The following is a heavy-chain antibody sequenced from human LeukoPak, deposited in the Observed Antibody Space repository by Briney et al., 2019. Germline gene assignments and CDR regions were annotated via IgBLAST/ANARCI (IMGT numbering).Heavy chain of an antibody. D-gene: IGHD6-13*01. V-gene: IGHV4-59*01. Sequence: TSETLSLTCTVSGGSISRDYWSWIRQPPGKGLEWIGYIYYDGSTNYNPSLKSRVTISVDTSKNQFSLKLRSVTAADTAMYYCARGSSWLSSIDRWGQGTLVTVSS. CDR1: GGSISRDY. J-gene: IGHJ5*02. CDR2: IYYDGST. CDR3: ARGSSWLSSIDR.